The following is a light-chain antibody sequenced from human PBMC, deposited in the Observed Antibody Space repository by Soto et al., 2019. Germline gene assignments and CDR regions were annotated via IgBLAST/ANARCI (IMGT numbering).Light chain of an antibody. J-gene: IGLJ2*01. CDR2: EVS. CDR1: SSDIGTYKF. V-gene: IGLV2-18*02. CDR3: SSYTSSSTLV. Sequence: QSVLTQPPSVSGSPGQSVTISCTGTSSDIGTYKFVSWYQQPPGTAPKLMIYEVSNRPSGVPDRFSGSKSGNTASLTISGLQAEDEADYYCSSYTSSSTLVFGGGTQLTVL.